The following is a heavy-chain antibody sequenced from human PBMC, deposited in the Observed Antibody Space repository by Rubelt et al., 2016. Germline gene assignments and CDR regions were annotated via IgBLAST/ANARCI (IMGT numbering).Heavy chain of an antibody. V-gene: IGHV3-23*01. CDR3: ASAVLDY. CDR1: TSYA. CDR2: ISGSGGTT. Sequence: TSYAMSWVRQAPGKGLEWVSGISGSGGTTYYADSVKGRFTISRDNSKNTLYLQMNSLRAEDTALYYCASAVLDYWGQGTLVIVSS. J-gene: IGHJ4*02. D-gene: IGHD4/OR15-4a*01.